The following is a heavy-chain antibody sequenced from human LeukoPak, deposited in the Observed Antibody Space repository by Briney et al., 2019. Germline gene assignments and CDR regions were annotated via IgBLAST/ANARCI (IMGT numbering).Heavy chain of an antibody. D-gene: IGHD6-13*01. V-gene: IGHV4-34*01. CDR2: INHSGST. Sequence: PSETLSLTCAVYGGSFSGYYWSWIRQPPGKGLEWIGEINHSGSTNYNPSLKSRVTISVDTSKNQFSLKLSSVTAADTAVYYCAIAGYSSSWTRPHFDYWGRGTLVTVSS. J-gene: IGHJ4*02. CDR1: GGSFSGYY. CDR3: AIAGYSSSWTRPHFDY.